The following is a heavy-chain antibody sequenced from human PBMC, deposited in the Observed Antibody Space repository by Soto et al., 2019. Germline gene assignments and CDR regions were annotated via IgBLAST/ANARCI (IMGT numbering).Heavy chain of an antibody. D-gene: IGHD2-15*01. CDR1: GGSVSSGSYY. Sequence: ETLSLTCTVSGGSVSSGSYYWSWIRQPPGKGLEWIGYIYYSGSTNYNPSLKSRVTISVDTSKNQFSLKLSSVTAADTAVYYCARDARSGYCSGGSCYDWGQGTLVTVSS. CDR3: ARDARSGYCSGGSCYD. CDR2: IYYSGST. V-gene: IGHV4-61*01. J-gene: IGHJ4*02.